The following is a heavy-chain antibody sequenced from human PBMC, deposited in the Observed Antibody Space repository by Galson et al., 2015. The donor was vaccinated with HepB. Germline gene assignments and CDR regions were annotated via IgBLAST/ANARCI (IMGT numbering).Heavy chain of an antibody. CDR1: GFTVSSNY. CDR2: IYSGGST. Sequence: SLRLSCAASGFTVSSNYMSWVRQAPEKGLEWVSVIYSGGSTYYADSVKGRFTISRDNSKNTLYLQMNSLRAEDTAVYYCARAILSLRIAVAGPVYGMDVWGQGTTVTVSS. V-gene: IGHV3-66*01. D-gene: IGHD6-19*01. J-gene: IGHJ6*02. CDR3: ARAILSLRIAVAGPVYGMDV.